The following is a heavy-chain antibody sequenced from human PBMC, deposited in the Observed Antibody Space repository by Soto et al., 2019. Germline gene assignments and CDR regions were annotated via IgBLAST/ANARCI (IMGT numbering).Heavy chain of an antibody. J-gene: IGHJ4*02. D-gene: IGHD3-22*01. CDR3: ARTYYDSSGYYRPARY. Sequence: SVKVSCKASGGTFSSYAISWVRQAPGQGLEWMGGIIPIFGTANYAQKFQGRVTITADESTSTAYMELSSLRSEDTAVYYCARTYYDSSGYYRPARYWRQRTLVTVSS. CDR1: GGTFSSYA. CDR2: IIPIFGTA. V-gene: IGHV1-69*13.